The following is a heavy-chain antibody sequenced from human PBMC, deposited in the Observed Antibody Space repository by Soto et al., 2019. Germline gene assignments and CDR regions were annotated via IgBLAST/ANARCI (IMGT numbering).Heavy chain of an antibody. CDR2: IYWDDDK. D-gene: IGHD6-13*01. J-gene: IGHJ4*02. V-gene: IGHV2-5*02. CDR1: AFSLSTSGVG. CDR3: APISSWYWFDY. Sequence: QITLKESGPALVKPTQTLTLTCTFPAFSLSTSGVGVGWIRQRPGKALEWLALIYWDDDKRYSPSLKSRLTITKDTSKHQVVLTMTNMDPVDTATYYCAPISSWYWFDYWGQGTLVTLSS.